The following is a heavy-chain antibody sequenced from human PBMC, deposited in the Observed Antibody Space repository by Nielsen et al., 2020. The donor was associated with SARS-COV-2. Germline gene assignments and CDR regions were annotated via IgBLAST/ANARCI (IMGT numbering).Heavy chain of an antibody. CDR2: ISYDGSNK. J-gene: IGHJ6*02. Sequence: GGSLRLSCAASGFTFSSYAMYWVRQAPGKGLEWVAVISYDGSNKYYADSVKGRFTISRDNSKNTLYLQMNSLRAEDTAMYYCAREGAGSSVYYGLDVWGQGTTVTVSS. V-gene: IGHV3-30*04. CDR1: GFTFSSYA. CDR3: AREGAGSSVYYGLDV. D-gene: IGHD6-13*01.